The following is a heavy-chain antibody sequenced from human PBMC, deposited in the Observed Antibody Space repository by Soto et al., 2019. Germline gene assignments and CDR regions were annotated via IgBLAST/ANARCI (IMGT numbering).Heavy chain of an antibody. CDR2: IYYSGST. D-gene: IGHD6-19*01. CDR1: GGSISSSSYY. Sequence: PSETLSLTCTVSGGSISSSSYYWGWIRQPPGKGLEWIGSIYYSGSTYYNPSLKSRVTISVDTSKNQFSLKLSSVTAADTAVYYCASLSAPVAGRHNWFDPWGQGTLVTVSS. V-gene: IGHV4-39*01. J-gene: IGHJ5*02. CDR3: ASLSAPVAGRHNWFDP.